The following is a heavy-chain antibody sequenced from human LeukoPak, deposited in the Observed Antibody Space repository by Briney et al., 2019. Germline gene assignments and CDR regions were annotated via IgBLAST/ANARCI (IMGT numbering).Heavy chain of an antibody. Sequence: GESLKISCKGFGYSFTSYWIAWVRQMPGKGLEWMGIIYPGDSDTRYSPSFQGQVTISGDKSISTVYLQWSSLKASDTAMYYCARPGGLRWWNAFDIWGQGTMVTVSS. D-gene: IGHD4-23*01. CDR2: IYPGDSDT. CDR3: ARPGGLRWWNAFDI. J-gene: IGHJ3*02. V-gene: IGHV5-51*01. CDR1: GYSFTSYW.